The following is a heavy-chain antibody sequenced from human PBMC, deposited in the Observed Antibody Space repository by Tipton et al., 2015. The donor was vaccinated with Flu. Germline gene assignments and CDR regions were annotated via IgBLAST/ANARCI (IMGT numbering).Heavy chain of an antibody. CDR2: IFHGGNS. Sequence: TLSLTCAVSGYSIRSSNYYWGWIRQPPGKGLEWIGNIFHGGNSYHNPSLKSRVTMSIETSRNQFSLKLSSVTAADTAVYYCARRDYSNYVSGPKNWFDSWGQGVLVIVSS. J-gene: IGHJ5*01. CDR3: ARRDYSNYVSGPKNWFDS. D-gene: IGHD4-11*01. CDR1: GYSIRSSNYY. V-gene: IGHV4-38-2*01.